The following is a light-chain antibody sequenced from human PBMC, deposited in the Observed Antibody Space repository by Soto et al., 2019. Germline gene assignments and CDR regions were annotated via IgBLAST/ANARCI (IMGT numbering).Light chain of an antibody. J-gene: IGKJ1*01. CDR3: HQYYSTPTWT. Sequence: ESVMTQPPYSLAASLAERATINCXSSQSVLYMSNHKNYLGGYXQQPXXXPKMXXXGQXSRESGVPERFIGSGSGKDFTLTIISMHAAEVEVYHCHQYYSTPTWTFGQGTKVDIK. CDR1: QSVLYMSNHKNY. V-gene: IGKV4-1*01. CDR2: GQX.